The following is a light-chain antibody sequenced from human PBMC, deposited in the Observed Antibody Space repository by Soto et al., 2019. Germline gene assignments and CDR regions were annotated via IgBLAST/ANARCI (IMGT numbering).Light chain of an antibody. CDR1: QSISSW. J-gene: IGKJ4*01. CDR3: QQYDNFPPT. V-gene: IGKV1-5*01. CDR2: DAS. Sequence: DIQMTQSPSTLSASVGDRVTITCRASQSISSWLAWYQQKPGKAPKLLIYDASSLESGVPSRFSGSGSGTEFTLTISSLQPDDFATYYCQQYDNFPPTFGGGTKVDIK.